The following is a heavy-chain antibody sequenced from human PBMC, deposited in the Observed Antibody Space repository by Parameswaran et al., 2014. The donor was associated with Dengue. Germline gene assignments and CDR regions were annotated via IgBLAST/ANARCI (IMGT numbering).Heavy chain of an antibody. D-gene: IGHD3-10*01. Sequence: ASETLSLTCTVSGYSISSGYYWGWIRQSPGKGLEWIGRIYDSGNTYYNPSLESRVTISVDPSKNHFSLKLSSVTAADTARYYCVTWFGELLRDYWGQGTLVTVSS. J-gene: IGHJ4*02. CDR1: GYSISSGYY. CDR2: IYDSGNT. V-gene: IGHV4-38-2*02. CDR3: VTWFGELLRDY.